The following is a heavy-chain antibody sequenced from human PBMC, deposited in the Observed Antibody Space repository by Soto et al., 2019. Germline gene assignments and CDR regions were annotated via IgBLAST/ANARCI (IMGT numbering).Heavy chain of an antibody. V-gene: IGHV3-21*01. J-gene: IGHJ6*02. CDR2: ISSSSSYI. D-gene: IGHD6-19*01. CDR1: GFTFSSYS. Sequence: SCSASGFTFSSYSMNWVRQAPGKGLEWVSSISSSSSYIYYADSVKGRFTISRDNAKNSLYLQMNSLRAEDTAVYYCARGSSGWYYGMDVWGQGTTVTVSS. CDR3: ARGSSGWYYGMDV.